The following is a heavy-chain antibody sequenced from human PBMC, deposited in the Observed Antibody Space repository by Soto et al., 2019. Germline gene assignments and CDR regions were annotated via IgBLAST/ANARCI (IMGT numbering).Heavy chain of an antibody. CDR1: GYTFTSYG. CDR2: ISAYNGNT. J-gene: IGHJ6*02. V-gene: IGHV1-18*01. Sequence: ASVKVSCKASGYTFTSYGISWVRQAPGQGLEWMGWISAYNGNTNYAQKLQGRVTMTTDTSTSTAYMELRSLRSDDTAVYYCARDPGNYGSGSYHYGMDVWGQGTTVPVSS. D-gene: IGHD3-10*01. CDR3: ARDPGNYGSGSYHYGMDV.